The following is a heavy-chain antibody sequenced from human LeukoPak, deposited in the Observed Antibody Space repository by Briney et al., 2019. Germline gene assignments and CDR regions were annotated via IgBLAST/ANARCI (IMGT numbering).Heavy chain of an antibody. CDR3: ARERWHCRVNCYSVYYYALDV. J-gene: IGHJ6*02. D-gene: IGHD2-15*01. CDR1: GGTFSSYA. Sequence: SVKVSCKASGGTFSSYAISWVRQAPGQGLEWMGGIIPIFGTANYAQKFQGRVTITADESTSTAYMELSSLRSEDTAVYYCARERWHCRVNCYSVYYYALDVWGQGTTVTVSS. V-gene: IGHV1-69*13. CDR2: IIPIFGTA.